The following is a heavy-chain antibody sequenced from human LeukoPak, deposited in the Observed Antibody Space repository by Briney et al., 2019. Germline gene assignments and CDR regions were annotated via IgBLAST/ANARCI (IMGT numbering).Heavy chain of an antibody. CDR3: ATGGPLRYFDWLLPNYYFDY. CDR1: GGTFSSYA. Sequence: ASVKVSCKASGGTFSSYAISWVRQAPGQGLEWMGGIIPIFGTANYAQKFQGRVTITADESTSTAYMELSSLRSEDTAVYYCATGGPLRYFDWLLPNYYFDYWGQGTLVTVSS. V-gene: IGHV1-69*13. CDR2: IIPIFGTA. J-gene: IGHJ4*02. D-gene: IGHD3-9*01.